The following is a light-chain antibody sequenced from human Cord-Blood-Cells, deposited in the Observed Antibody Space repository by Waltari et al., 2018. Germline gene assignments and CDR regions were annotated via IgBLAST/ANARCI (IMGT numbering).Light chain of an antibody. CDR2: EGS. J-gene: IGLJ1*01. CDR3: CSYAGSSTYV. V-gene: IGLV2-23*01. Sequence: QSALTQPASVSGSPGQSITISCTGTSSDVGSYNLVSWYQQHPGKAPNLMIYEGSKRPSGVSNRFSGSKSVNTASLTISGLQAEDEADYYCCSYAGSSTYVFGTGTKVTVL. CDR1: SSDVGSYNL.